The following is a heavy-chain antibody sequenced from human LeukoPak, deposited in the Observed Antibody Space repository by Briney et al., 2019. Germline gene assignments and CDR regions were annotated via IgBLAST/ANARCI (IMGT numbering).Heavy chain of an antibody. CDR2: ISYDGSNK. CDR1: GFTFSSYA. CDR3: ARADFDSSDYGRGILTAYFDY. V-gene: IGHV3-30*04. D-gene: IGHD3-22*01. Sequence: GGSLRLSCAASGFTFSSYAMHWVRQAPGKGLEWVAVISYDGSNKYYADSVKGRFTISRDNSKNTLYLQMNSLRAEDTAVYYCARADFDSSDYGRGILTAYFDYWGQGTLVTVSS. J-gene: IGHJ4*02.